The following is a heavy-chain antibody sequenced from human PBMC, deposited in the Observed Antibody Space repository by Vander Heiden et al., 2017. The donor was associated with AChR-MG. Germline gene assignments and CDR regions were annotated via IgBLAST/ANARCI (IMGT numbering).Heavy chain of an antibody. J-gene: IGHJ4*02. V-gene: IGHV1-69*01. D-gene: IGHD3-10*01. CDR2: IIPIFGTA. CDR3: ARVSGSGSYYPINFDY. CDR1: GGTFSSYA. Sequence: QVQLVQSGAEVKKPGSSVKVSCKASGGTFSSYAIIWVRQAPGQGLEWMGGIIPIFGTANYAQKFQGRVTITADESTSTAYMELSSLRSEDTAVYYCARVSGSGSYYPINFDYWGQGTLVTVSS.